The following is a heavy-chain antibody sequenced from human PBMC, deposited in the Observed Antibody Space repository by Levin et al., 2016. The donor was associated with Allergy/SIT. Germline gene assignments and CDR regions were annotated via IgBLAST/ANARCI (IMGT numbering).Heavy chain of an antibody. CDR3: ARVRFHPSRHDCGGDCASPDPFDY. V-gene: IGHV3-21*01. CDR1: GFTFSTYT. Sequence: GGSLRLSCAASGFTFSTYTMNWVRQAPGKGLEWVSSISSSSSYIYYADSMKGRFTISRDNAKNSLYLQMNSLRAEDTGVYYCARVRFHPSRHDCGGDCASPDPFDYWGQGTLVTVSS. D-gene: IGHD2-21*02. J-gene: IGHJ4*02. CDR2: ISSSSSYI.